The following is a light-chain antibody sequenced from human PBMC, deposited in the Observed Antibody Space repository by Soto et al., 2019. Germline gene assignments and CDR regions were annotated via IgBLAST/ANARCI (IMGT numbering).Light chain of an antibody. CDR1: SPNIGKNF. CDR3: GTWDSSLRGGV. CDR2: DND. J-gene: IGLJ1*01. V-gene: IGLV1-51*01. Sequence: QSALTQPPSVSAAPGQKVTISCSGSSPNIGKNFVSWYQQVPGTDPKLLIYDNDKRPSGIPDRFSGSKSGASATLDITGLQTGDEADYYCGTWDSSLRGGVFGTGTKVTVL.